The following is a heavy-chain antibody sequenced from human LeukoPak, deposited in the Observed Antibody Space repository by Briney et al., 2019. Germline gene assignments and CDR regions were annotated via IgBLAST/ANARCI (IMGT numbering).Heavy chain of an antibody. CDR1: GYSFSGYY. Sequence: ASVKVSCKASGYSFSGYYIHWVRQAPGQGLEWMGWINPNSGGTNYAQKFQGRVTMTRDTSISTAYMELSRLRSDDTAVYYCARGHDYGDYADYWGQGTLVTVSS. CDR3: ARGHDYGDYADY. V-gene: IGHV1-2*02. J-gene: IGHJ4*02. CDR2: INPNSGGT. D-gene: IGHD4-17*01.